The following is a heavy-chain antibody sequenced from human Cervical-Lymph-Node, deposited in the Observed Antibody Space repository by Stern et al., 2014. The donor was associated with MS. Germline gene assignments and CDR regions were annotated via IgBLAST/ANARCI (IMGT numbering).Heavy chain of an antibody. J-gene: IGHJ4*02. D-gene: IGHD3-9*01. V-gene: IGHV1-69*06. CDR2: IDPIFGTT. CDR3: AGPRYNF. Sequence: QVQLVESGAEVKKPGSSVKVSCKASGGTFLNYAITWLRQAPGQGLEWMGDIDPIFGTTNHAQKLRGRVTITADRSTSTAYMEMSSLRSEDTAVYYCAGPRYNFWGQGTLVVVSS. CDR1: GGTFLNYA.